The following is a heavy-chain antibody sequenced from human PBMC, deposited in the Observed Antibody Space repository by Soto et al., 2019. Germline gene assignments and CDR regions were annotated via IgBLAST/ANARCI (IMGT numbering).Heavy chain of an antibody. D-gene: IGHD2-2*01. V-gene: IGHV1-69*04. CDR1: GGTFSSYT. J-gene: IGHJ6*03. Sequence: ASVKVSCKASGGTFSSYTISWVRQAPGQGLEWMGRIIPILGIANYAQKFQGRVTITADKSTSTAYMELSSLRSEDTAVYYCARESYCSSTSCRRHYYYYMDVWGKGTTVTVSS. CDR3: ARESYCSSTSCRRHYYYYMDV. CDR2: IIPILGIA.